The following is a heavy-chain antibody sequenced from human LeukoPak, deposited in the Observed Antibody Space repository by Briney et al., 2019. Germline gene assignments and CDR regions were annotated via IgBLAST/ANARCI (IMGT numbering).Heavy chain of an antibody. V-gene: IGHV4-39*01. CDR3: ARPRFDAFDI. CDR2: IYYSGST. Sequence: PSETLSLTCTVSGGSISSSSYYWGWIRQPPGKGLEWIGSIYYSGSTYYNPSLKSRVTISVDTSKNQFSLKLSSVTAADTAVYYRARPRFDAFDIWGQGTMVTVSS. D-gene: IGHD3-16*01. J-gene: IGHJ3*02. CDR1: GGSISSSSYY.